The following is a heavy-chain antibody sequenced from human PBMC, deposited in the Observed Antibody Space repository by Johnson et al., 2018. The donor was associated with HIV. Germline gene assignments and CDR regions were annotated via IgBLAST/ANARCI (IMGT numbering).Heavy chain of an antibody. CDR3: NTDQVGRKDSEKYHI. D-gene: IGHD1-14*01. J-gene: IGHJ3*02. CDR2: IRHDGSEK. CDR1: GFTFSSYW. Sequence: VQLVESGGGVVQPGGSLRLSCAASGFTFSSYWMNWVRQAPGKGLEWVADIRHDGSEKYYVDSVKGRFTISRDNAKNTLYLQMNSLIAEDTAVYYCNTDQVGRKDSEKYHIWGQGTMVTVSS. V-gene: IGHV3-7*03.